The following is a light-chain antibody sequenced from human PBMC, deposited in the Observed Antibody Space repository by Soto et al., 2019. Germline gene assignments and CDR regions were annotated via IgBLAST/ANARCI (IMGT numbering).Light chain of an antibody. CDR1: QSVSSY. CDR3: QQRRT. CDR2: DAS. J-gene: IGKJ5*01. Sequence: EIVLTQSPATLSLSPGERATFSCRASQSVSSYLAWYQQKPGQAPRLLIYDASNRATGIPARFSGSGSGTDFTLIISSLEPEDFAVYYCQQRRTFGQGTRLEIK. V-gene: IGKV3-11*01.